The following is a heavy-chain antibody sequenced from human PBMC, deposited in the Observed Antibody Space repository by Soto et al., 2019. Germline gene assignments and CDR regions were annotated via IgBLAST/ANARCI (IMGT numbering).Heavy chain of an antibody. CDR3: ARGHTTFGFYYYGLDV. Sequence: QVQLQESGPGLVKPSQTLSLTCSVSGGSISSDRYFWSWVRQHPGKGLEWIAYILNSGSTYFNPSLKSQATFSVDTSKTQFSLNLTSVTAADTAVYYCARGHTTFGFYYYGLDVWGQGTTVIVSS. V-gene: IGHV4-31*01. J-gene: IGHJ6*02. D-gene: IGHD3-10*01. CDR2: ILNSGST. CDR1: GGSISSDRYF.